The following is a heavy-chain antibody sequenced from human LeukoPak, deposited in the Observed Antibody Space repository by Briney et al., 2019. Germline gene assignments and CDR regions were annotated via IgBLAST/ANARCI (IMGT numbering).Heavy chain of an antibody. CDR2: ISGSGGST. CDR1: GFTFSSYA. CDR3: AKGEAGTVGYFDY. V-gene: IGHV3-23*01. Sequence: PGGSLRLSCAASGFTFSSYAMSWVRQAPGKGLEWVSAISGSGGSTYYADSVKGRFTISRDNAKNSLYLQMNSLRAEDTALYYCAKGEAGTVGYFDYWGQGTLVTVSS. D-gene: IGHD6-19*01. J-gene: IGHJ4*02.